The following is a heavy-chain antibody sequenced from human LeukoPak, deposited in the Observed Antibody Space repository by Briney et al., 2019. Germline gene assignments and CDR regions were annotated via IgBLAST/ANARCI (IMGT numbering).Heavy chain of an antibody. J-gene: IGHJ5*01. CDR3: AKGTQLSNSYNWLDS. Sequence: GGSLRLACAASGFPLNTYWMHWVRHAPGKGLVWVSRVNTEGTTTEYADSVKGRFTISRDNAKNTLYLQMSSLRDEDTAVYFCAKGTQLSNSYNWLDSWGQGTLVTVSS. D-gene: IGHD4-11*01. V-gene: IGHV3-74*01. CDR2: VNTEGTTT. CDR1: GFPLNTYW.